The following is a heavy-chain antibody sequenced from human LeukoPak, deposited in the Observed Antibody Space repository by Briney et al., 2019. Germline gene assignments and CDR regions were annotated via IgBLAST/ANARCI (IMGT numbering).Heavy chain of an antibody. V-gene: IGHV3-20*01. CDR3: VLPSGSGSYSGYLNY. D-gene: IGHD3-10*01. J-gene: IGHJ4*02. CDR2: INWNGGST. CDR1: GFTFDDYG. Sequence: GGSLRLSCVASGFTFDDYGIGWVRQAPGKGLEGVSGINWNGGSTDYADSVKGRFTISRDNAKHSVYLQMSSLKVEARGLYPCVLPSGSGSYSGYLNYWGQGTMVSVSS.